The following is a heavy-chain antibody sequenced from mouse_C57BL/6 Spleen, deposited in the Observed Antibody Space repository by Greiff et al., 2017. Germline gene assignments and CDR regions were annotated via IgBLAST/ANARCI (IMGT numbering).Heavy chain of an antibody. CDR1: GYTFTSYW. J-gene: IGHJ3*01. Sequence: QVQLQQPGAELVMPGASVKLSCKASGYTFTSYWMHWVKQRPGQGLEWIGEIDPSDSYTNYNQKFKGNSTLTVDKSSSTAYMPLSSLTSEDSAVYYCARKGLYSAWFAYWGQGTLVTVSA. CDR3: ARKGLYSAWFAY. CDR2: IDPSDSYT. V-gene: IGHV1-69*01. D-gene: IGHD6-5*01.